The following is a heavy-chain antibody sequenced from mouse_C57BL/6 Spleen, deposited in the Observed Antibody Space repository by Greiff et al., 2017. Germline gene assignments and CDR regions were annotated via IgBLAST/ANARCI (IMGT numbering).Heavy chain of an antibody. CDR2: INPGSGGT. CDR1: GYAFTNYL. D-gene: IGHD1-1*01. V-gene: IGHV1-54*01. J-gene: IGHJ2*01. CDR3: GRRGGSRYYFDY. Sequence: QVQLQQSGAELVRPGTSVKVSCKASGYAFTNYLIEWVKQRPGQGLGWIGVINPGSGGTNYNEKFKGKATLTADKSSSTAYMQLSSLTSEDSAVYFGGRRGGSRYYFDYWGQGTTLTVSS.